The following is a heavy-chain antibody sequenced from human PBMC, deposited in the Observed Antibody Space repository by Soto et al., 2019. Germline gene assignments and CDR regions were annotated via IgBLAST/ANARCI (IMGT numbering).Heavy chain of an antibody. CDR2: IYPGDSDT. D-gene: IGHD6-19*01. V-gene: IGHV5-51*01. J-gene: IGHJ4*02. CDR3: AGHPGYVAVAGTAFDY. Sequence: PGESLKISCKGSGYSFTSYWIGWVRQMPGKGLEWMGIIYPGDSDTRYSPSFQGQVTISADKSISTAYLQWSSLKASDTAMYYCAGHPGYVAVAGTAFDYWGQGTLVTVSS. CDR1: GYSFTSYW.